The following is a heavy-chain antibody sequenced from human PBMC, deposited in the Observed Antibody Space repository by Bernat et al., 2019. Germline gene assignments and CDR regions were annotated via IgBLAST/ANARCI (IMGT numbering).Heavy chain of an antibody. V-gene: IGHV2-5*02. Sequence: QITLKESGPTRVKPTQTLTLTCTFSGFSLSTSGVGVGWIRQPPGKALEWLALIYWDDDKRYSPSLKSRLTITKDTSKNQVVLTMTNMDPVDTATYYCAHTRIAVVLYYFDYWGQGTLVTVSS. CDR3: AHTRIAVVLYYFDY. J-gene: IGHJ4*02. CDR1: GFSLSTSGVG. CDR2: IYWDDDK. D-gene: IGHD6-19*01.